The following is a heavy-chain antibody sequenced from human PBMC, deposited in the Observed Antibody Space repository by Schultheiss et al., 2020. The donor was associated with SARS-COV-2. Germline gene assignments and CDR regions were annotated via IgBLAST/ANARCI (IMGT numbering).Heavy chain of an antibody. V-gene: IGHV3-43*01. CDR2: ISWDGGST. J-gene: IGHJ5*02. CDR1: GFTFDDFT. CDR3: AKVGGYQLLWEQQGWFDP. Sequence: GGSLRLSCAASGFTFDDFTMHWVRQVTGKGLEWVSFISWDGGSTYYADSVKGRFTISRDNSKNTLYLQMNSLRAEDTAVYYCAKVGGYQLLWEQQGWFDPWGQGTLVTVSS. D-gene: IGHD2-2*01.